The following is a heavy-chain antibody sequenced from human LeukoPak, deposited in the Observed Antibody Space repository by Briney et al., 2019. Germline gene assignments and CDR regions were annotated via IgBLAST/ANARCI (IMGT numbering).Heavy chain of an antibody. Sequence: PRGSLRLSCEASGFNYDDYGMSWVRQAPGKGLEWVSGINWNGGSTAYADSVEGRFTISRDNAWNSLYLQMSSLKAEDTAFYYCAKGSDYGLSSFDYWGQGTLVTVSS. V-gene: IGHV3-20*04. D-gene: IGHD4-17*01. CDR3: AKGSDYGLSSFDY. J-gene: IGHJ4*02. CDR1: GFNYDDYG. CDR2: INWNGGST.